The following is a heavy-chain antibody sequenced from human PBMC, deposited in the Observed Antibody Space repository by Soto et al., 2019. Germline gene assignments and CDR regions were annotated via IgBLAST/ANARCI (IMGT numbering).Heavy chain of an antibody. J-gene: IGHJ6*02. CDR2: VSASGGGT. V-gene: IGHV3-23*01. Sequence: EVQLLESGGGLVQPGGSLRLSCAASGFTFSSYAMNWVRQAPGKGLEWVAGVSASGGGTSYADSVKGRFTISRDNSKDTLYLQMNRLRAEDKAVYYCAKSSSRAHYYAMDVWGQGTTVTVFS. CDR1: GFTFSSYA. D-gene: IGHD2-2*01. CDR3: AKSSSRAHYYAMDV.